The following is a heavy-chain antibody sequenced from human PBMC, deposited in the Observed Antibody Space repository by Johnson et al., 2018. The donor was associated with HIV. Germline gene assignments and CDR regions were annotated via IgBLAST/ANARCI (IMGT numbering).Heavy chain of an antibody. Sequence: VLLVESGGGVVQPGRSLRLSCAASGFTFDDYAMHWVRQAPGKGLEWVSGISWNSGSIGYADSVKGRFTISRDNAKNSLYLQMNSLRAEDTALYYCAKDTGLGIVGAYFDIWGQGTMVTVSS. CDR1: GFTFDDYA. J-gene: IGHJ3*02. V-gene: IGHV3-9*01. CDR2: ISWNSGSI. CDR3: AKDTGLGIVGAYFDI. D-gene: IGHD1-26*01.